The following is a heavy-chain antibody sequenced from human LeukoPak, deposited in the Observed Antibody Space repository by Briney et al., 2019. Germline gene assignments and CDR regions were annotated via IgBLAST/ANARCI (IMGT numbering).Heavy chain of an antibody. CDR2: ISSSGSTI. CDR3: ARGASGIGGIRFDP. CDR1: GFTFTNAW. J-gene: IGHJ5*02. Sequence: GGSLRLSCGISGFTFTNAWVNWVRQAPGKGLEWVSYISSSGSTIYYAGSVKGRFTISRDNAKNSLYLQMNSLRAEDTAVYYCARGASGIGGIRFDPWGQGTLVTISS. D-gene: IGHD3-10*01. V-gene: IGHV3-48*04.